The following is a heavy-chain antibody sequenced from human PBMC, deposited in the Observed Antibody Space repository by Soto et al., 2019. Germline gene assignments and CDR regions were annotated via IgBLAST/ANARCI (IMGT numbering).Heavy chain of an antibody. CDR3: ARRYGYYFDY. CDR1: GGSISSYY. CDR2: IYYSGST. Sequence: VRTSETLSLTCTVSGGSISSYYWSWIRQPPGKGLEWIGYIYYSGSTNYNPSLKSRVTISVDTSKNQLSLKLSSVTAADTAVYYCARRYGYYFDYWGQGTLVTVSS. V-gene: IGHV4-59*08. D-gene: IGHD4-17*01. J-gene: IGHJ4*02.